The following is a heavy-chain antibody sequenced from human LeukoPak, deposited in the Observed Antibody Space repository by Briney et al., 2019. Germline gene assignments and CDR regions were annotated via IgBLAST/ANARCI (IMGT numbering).Heavy chain of an antibody. CDR1: GGTFSSYA. CDR3: ARGRAEGVRSPLHYGMDV. J-gene: IGHJ6*04. D-gene: IGHD1-26*01. CDR2: IIPIFGTA. Sequence: ASVKVSCKASGGTFSSYAISWVRQAPGQGLEWMGGIIPIFGTANYAQKFQGRVTITADESTSTAYMELSSLRSEDTAVYYCARGRAEGVRSPLHYGMDVWGKGTTVTVSS. V-gene: IGHV1-69*13.